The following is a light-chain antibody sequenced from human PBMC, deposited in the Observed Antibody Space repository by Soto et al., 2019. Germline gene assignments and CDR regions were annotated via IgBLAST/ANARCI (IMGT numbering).Light chain of an antibody. CDR1: SSFLGGYNY. CDR2: DVT. CDR3: CSYAGTSPHWV. Sequence: QSALTQPRSVSGSPGQSVTISCSGTSSFLGGYNYVSWYQQRPGKAPQLIIYDVTKRPSGVPARFSGSKSVNLASLTISGLQAVDAADYYCCSYAGTSPHWVFGGGTKLTVL. J-gene: IGLJ3*02. V-gene: IGLV2-11*01.